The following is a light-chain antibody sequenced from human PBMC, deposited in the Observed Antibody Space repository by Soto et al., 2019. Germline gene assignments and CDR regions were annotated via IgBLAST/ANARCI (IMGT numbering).Light chain of an antibody. V-gene: IGLV2-14*03. CDR3: SSYTSSNSYV. CDR2: DVT. CDR1: SSDVGGYNY. J-gene: IGLJ1*01. Sequence: QSVLTQPASVSGSPGQWTTISCTGTSSDVGGYNYVSWYQHHPGKAPKLMIYDVTNRPSGVSNRFSGSKSGNTASLTISGFQTEDEADYYCSSYTSSNSYVFGTGTKLTVL.